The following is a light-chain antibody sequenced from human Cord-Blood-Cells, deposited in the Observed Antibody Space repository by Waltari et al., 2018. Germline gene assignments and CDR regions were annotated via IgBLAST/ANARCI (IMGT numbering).Light chain of an antibody. V-gene: IGKV2-30*02. J-gene: IGKJ3*01. CDR2: RVS. Sequence: DVVMTQSPLSLPVTLGQPASIPCRPSQSLVRSDGNTYCNWFQQRPGQSPRRLIYRVSNRDSGVPDRFSGSGSGTDFTLKISRVEAEDVGVYYCMQGTHAFTFGPGTKVDIK. CDR3: MQGTHAFT. CDR1: QSLVRSDGNTY.